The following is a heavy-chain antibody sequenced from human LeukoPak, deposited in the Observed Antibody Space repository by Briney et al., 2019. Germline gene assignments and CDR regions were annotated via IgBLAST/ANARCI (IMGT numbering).Heavy chain of an antibody. Sequence: PGGSLRLSCAASGFTFSSYSMNWVRQAPGKGLEWVSYISSSSSTIYYADSVKGRFTISRDDAKNSLYLQMNSLRAEDTAVYYCARDLALTGSEWGQGTLVTVSS. CDR2: ISSSSSTI. CDR1: GFTFSSYS. V-gene: IGHV3-48*01. D-gene: IGHD3-9*01. J-gene: IGHJ4*02. CDR3: ARDLALTGSE.